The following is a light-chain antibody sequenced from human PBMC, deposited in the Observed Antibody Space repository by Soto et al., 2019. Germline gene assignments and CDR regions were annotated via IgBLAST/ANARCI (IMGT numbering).Light chain of an antibody. V-gene: IGKV3-20*01. CDR1: QSVTSSC. Sequence: EIVLTQSPGTLSLSPGERATLSCTASQSVTSSCLAWYQRKPVQAPRLLIHTTSIRATDIPDRFSGSGSGTDFTLTISRLEPEDSAVYYCQQCGGSPRFSFGPGTRVDI. CDR2: TTS. CDR3: QQCGGSPRFS. J-gene: IGKJ3*01.